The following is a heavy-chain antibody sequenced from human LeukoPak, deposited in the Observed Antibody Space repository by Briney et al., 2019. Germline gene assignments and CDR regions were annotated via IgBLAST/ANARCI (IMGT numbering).Heavy chain of an antibody. Sequence: PSQSLSLTCAVYGGSFSGYYWSWIRQPPGKGLEWVGEINHSGTTNYNPYLKSRVTISVDTSKNQFSLKLSSVTAADTAVYYCARITMVRGVVYYYYYMDVWGKGTTVTVSS. J-gene: IGHJ6*03. CDR2: INHSGTT. CDR1: GGSFSGYY. D-gene: IGHD3-10*01. V-gene: IGHV4-34*01. CDR3: ARITMVRGVVYYYYYMDV.